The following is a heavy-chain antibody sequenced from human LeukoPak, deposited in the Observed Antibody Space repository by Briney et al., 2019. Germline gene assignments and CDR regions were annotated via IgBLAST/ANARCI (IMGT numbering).Heavy chain of an antibody. CDR3: ARDRGRVGATYYFDY. J-gene: IGHJ4*02. V-gene: IGHV1-18*01. CDR1: GYTFTSYG. D-gene: IGHD1-26*01. CDR2: ISAYNGNT. Sequence: EASVKVSCKASGYTFTSYGISWVRQAPGQGLEWMGWISAYNGNTNYAQKLQGRVTMTTDTSTSTAYMELRSLRSDDTAVYYCARDRGRVGATYYFDYWGQGTLVTVSS.